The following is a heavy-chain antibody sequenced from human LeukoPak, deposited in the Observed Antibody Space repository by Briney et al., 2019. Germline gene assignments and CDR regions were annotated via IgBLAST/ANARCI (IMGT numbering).Heavy chain of an antibody. V-gene: IGHV4-59*01. J-gene: IGHJ4*02. CDR2: IYYSGST. D-gene: IGHD6-6*01. Sequence: PSQTLSLTCSVSGGSISSYYWSWIRQPPGKGLEWIGYIYYSGSTNYNPSLKSRVTISVDTSKNQFSLKLSSVTAADTAVYYCARVYGPSSSAGLYFDYWGQGTLVTVSS. CDR3: ARVYGPSSSAGLYFDY. CDR1: GGSISSYY.